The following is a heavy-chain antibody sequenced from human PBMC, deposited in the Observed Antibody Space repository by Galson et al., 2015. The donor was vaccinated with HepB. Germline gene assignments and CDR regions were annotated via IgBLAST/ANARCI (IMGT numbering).Heavy chain of an antibody. D-gene: IGHD3-22*01. CDR1: GYTFSSYD. CDR3: VRQYYDSSGYFFDY. Sequence: SVKVSCKASGYTFSSYDINWVRQASGQGLEWMGWMNPNSANAGFAQKSQGRVTMTRNASISTAYMEVSGLRPDDTAVYYCVRQYYDSSGYFFDYWGQGTLVTVSS. CDR2: MNPNSANA. J-gene: IGHJ4*02. V-gene: IGHV1-8*01.